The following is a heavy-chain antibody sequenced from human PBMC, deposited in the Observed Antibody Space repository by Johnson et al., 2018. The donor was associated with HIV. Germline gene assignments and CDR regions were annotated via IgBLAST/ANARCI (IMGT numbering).Heavy chain of an antibody. J-gene: IGHJ3*02. Sequence: VQLVESGGGVVQPGRSLRLSCAASGFTFSSYAMHWVRQAPGKGLVWVSRMNADGKTTTYADSVKGRFTISRDNSKNTLYLQMNSLRAEDTAVYYCAATYYYDSSGSRYPFDIWGQGTMVTVSS. CDR2: MNADGKTT. CDR1: GFTFSSYA. D-gene: IGHD3-22*01. V-gene: IGHV3-74*02. CDR3: AATYYYDSSGSRYPFDI.